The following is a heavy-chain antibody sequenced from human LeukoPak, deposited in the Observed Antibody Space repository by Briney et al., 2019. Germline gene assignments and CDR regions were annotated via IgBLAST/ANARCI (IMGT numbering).Heavy chain of an antibody. Sequence: ASETLSLTCTVSGGSISSSSAYWGWIRQPPGKGLEWIGSIYYSKNTYYNPSLKSRVTISADTSKDQFSLTLGSVSATDTAVYYCVSPRGFSYGYFDYWGQGTLVTVSS. CDR3: VSPRGFSYGYFDY. V-gene: IGHV4-39*01. D-gene: IGHD5-18*01. CDR1: GGSISSSSAY. CDR2: IYYSKNT. J-gene: IGHJ4*02.